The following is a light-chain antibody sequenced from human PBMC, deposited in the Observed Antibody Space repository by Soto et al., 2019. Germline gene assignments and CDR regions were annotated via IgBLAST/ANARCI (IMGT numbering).Light chain of an antibody. CDR1: QVISTY. Sequence: IQLTQSPSSLSASVGDRVTITCRARQVISTYLAWYQQKPGKAPKLLIYAASTLRSGVPSRFSGSGSGTEFTLTISSLQPEDFETYYCQQLNDYPITFGQGTRLEIK. CDR2: AAS. V-gene: IGKV1-9*01. CDR3: QQLNDYPIT. J-gene: IGKJ5*01.